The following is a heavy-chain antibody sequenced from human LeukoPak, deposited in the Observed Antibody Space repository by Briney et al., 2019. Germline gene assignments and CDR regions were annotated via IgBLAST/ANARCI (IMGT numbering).Heavy chain of an antibody. V-gene: IGHV3-53*01. CDR1: GFTVSSNY. D-gene: IGHD3-3*01. CDR3: ARGGGDYDFWSGYSQYYYYYMDV. CDR2: IYSGGST. J-gene: IGHJ6*03. Sequence: GGSLRLSCAASGFTVSSNYMSWVRQAPGKGLEWVSVIYSGGSTYYADSVKGRFTISRDNSKNTLYLQMNSLRAEDTAVYYCARGGGDYDFWSGYSQYYYYYMDVWGKGTTVTVSS.